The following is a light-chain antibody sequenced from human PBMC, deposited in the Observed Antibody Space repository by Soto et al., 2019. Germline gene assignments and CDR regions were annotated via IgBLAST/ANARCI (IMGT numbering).Light chain of an antibody. J-gene: IGKJ1*01. Sequence: EIVLTQSPGTLSLSPGERATLSCRASQTVTTYYTAWYQQKPGQAPRLLIYGASSRATGIPDRFSGSGSGTDFTLTISRLEPEDFAVYYCQQYHSSQWTFGQGTKVEIK. V-gene: IGKV3-20*01. CDR3: QQYHSSQWT. CDR2: GAS. CDR1: QTVTTYY.